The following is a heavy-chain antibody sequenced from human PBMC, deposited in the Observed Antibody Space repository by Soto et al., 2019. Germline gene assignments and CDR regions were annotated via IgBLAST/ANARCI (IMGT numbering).Heavy chain of an antibody. V-gene: IGHV3-48*02. J-gene: IGHJ6*02. Sequence: GGSLRLSCAASGFTFSSYSMNWVRQAPGKGLEWVSYISSSSSTIYYADSVKGRFTISRDNAKNSLYLQMNSLRDEDTAVYYCARMTTVTTMNYYYYGMDVWGQGTTVTVSS. D-gene: IGHD4-17*01. CDR2: ISSSSSTI. CDR1: GFTFSSYS. CDR3: ARMTTVTTMNYYYYGMDV.